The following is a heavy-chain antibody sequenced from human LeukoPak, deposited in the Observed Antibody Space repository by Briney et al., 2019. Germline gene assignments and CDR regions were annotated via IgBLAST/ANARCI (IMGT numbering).Heavy chain of an antibody. CDR2: IYYSGST. V-gene: IGHV4-31*03. J-gene: IGHJ4*02. CDR1: GGSISSGGYY. CDR3: ARGGNLQTFDY. D-gene: IGHD1-14*01. Sequence: KSSETLSLTCTVSGGSISSGGYYWSWIRQHPGKGLEWIGYIYYSGSTYYNPSLKSRVTISVDTSKNQFSLKLSSVTAADTAVYYCARGGNLQTFDYWGQGTLVTVSS.